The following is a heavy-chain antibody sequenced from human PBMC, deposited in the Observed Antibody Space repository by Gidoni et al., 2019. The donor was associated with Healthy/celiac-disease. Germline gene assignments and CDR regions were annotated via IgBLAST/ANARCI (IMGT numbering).Heavy chain of an antibody. CDR2: IYYSGST. CDR3: ASQRFGTGFDP. J-gene: IGHJ5*02. V-gene: IGHV4-39*01. Sequence: QLQLQESGPGLVKPSETLSLTCTVPGGSISSSSYYWGWIRQPPGKGLEWIGSIYYSGSTYYNPSLKSRFTISVDTSKNQFSLKLSSVTAADTAVYYCASQRFGTGFDPWGQGTLVTVSS. D-gene: IGHD1-7*01. CDR1: GGSISSSSYY.